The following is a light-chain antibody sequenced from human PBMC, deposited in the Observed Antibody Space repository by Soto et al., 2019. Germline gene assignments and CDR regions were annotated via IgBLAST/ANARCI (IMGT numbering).Light chain of an antibody. J-gene: IGKJ1*01. CDR1: QSVSSRY. CDR2: GAS. V-gene: IGKV3D-20*02. CDR3: QQRTDRPTWT. Sequence: EIVFTQSPGTRSLSPGERATLSCRASQSVSSRYLAWCQQKPGQAPRLLLYGASSRANGIPDRFSVSGSGTDLTLSLSSLEPEDFAVYYCQQRTDRPTWTFGQGTKVDIK.